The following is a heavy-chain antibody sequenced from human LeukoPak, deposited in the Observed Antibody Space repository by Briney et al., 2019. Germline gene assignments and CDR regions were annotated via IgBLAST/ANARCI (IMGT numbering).Heavy chain of an antibody. CDR1: GVSISSYY. CDR2: IYYSGST. V-gene: IGHV4-59*01. CDR3: ARYFYP. J-gene: IGHJ5*02. Sequence: SETLSLTCTVSGVSISSYYWSWIRQPPGKGLEWIGYIYYSGSTNYNPSLKSRVTISVDTSKNQFSLKLSSVTAADTAVYYCARYFYPWGQGTLVTVSS.